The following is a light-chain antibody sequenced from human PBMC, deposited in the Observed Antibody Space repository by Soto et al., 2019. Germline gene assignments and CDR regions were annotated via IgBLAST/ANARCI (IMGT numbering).Light chain of an antibody. CDR3: QQSYSTLSS. CDR2: AAS. Sequence: DIQMTQSPSSLSASVGDRVTITCRASQSISSYLNWYQQKPGKAPKLLIYAASSLQSGVPSRFSGSGSGTDFTLAISSLQPEAFATYYCQQSYSTLSSFGQRTKLEIK. V-gene: IGKV1-39*01. CDR1: QSISSY. J-gene: IGKJ2*01.